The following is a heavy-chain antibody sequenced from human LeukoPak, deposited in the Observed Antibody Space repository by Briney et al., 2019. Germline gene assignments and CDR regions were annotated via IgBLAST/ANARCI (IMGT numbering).Heavy chain of an antibody. V-gene: IGHV1-2*02. CDR3: ARNLEAVAGTV. CDR1: GYTFTGYY. D-gene: IGHD6-19*01. CDR2: TSPNSGDT. J-gene: IGHJ4*02. Sequence: ASVKVSCKASGYTFTGYYLHWVRQAPGQGLDWMGWTSPNSGDTHDTQKFQGRVTMTGDTSISTAYMELSSLRSDDPAVYYCARNLEAVAGTVWGQGTLVTVSS.